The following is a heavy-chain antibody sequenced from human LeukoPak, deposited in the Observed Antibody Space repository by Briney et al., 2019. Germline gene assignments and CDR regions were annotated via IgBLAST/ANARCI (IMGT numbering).Heavy chain of an antibody. Sequence: GGTLRLSCAASGFTFSTYGMSWVRQAPGKGLEWVSYISSSGSTIYYADSVKGRFTISRDNAKNSLYLQMNSLRAEDTAVYYCAELGITMIGGVWGKGTTVTISS. J-gene: IGHJ6*04. CDR1: GFTFSTYG. CDR3: AELGITMIGGV. D-gene: IGHD3-10*02. V-gene: IGHV3-48*04. CDR2: ISSSGSTI.